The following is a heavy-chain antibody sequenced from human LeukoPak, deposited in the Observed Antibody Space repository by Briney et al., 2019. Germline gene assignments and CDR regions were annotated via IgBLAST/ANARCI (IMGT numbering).Heavy chain of an antibody. CDR1: GGSFNGYY. V-gene: IGHV4-34*01. CDR3: AREPLYGSGSYPLDY. Sequence: SETLSLTCAVYGGSFNGYYWSWIRQPPGKGLEWIGEINHSGSTNYNPSLKSRVTISVDTSKNQFSLKLSSVTAADTAVYYCAREPLYGSGSYPLDYWGQGTLVTVSS. J-gene: IGHJ4*02. D-gene: IGHD3-10*01. CDR2: INHSGST.